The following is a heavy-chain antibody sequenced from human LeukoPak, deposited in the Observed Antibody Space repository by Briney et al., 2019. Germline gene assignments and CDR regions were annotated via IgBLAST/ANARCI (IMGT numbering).Heavy chain of an antibody. CDR2: INANTGNP. CDR3: ARGLTYYYDSSGYYYDY. CDR1: GYTFTSYA. Sequence: EASVKVSCKASGYTFTSYAMNWVRQAPGQGLEWMGWINANTGNPTYAQGFTGRFVFSLDTSVSTAYLQISSLKAEDTAVYYCARGLTYYYDSSGYYYDYWGQGTLVTVSS. J-gene: IGHJ4*02. D-gene: IGHD3-22*01. V-gene: IGHV7-4-1*02.